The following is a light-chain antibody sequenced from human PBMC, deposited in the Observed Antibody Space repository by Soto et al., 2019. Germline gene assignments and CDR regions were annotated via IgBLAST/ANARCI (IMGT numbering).Light chain of an antibody. CDR1: SSDVGTYTL. J-gene: IGLJ1*01. Sequence: QSALTQPASVSGSPGQSITISCTGTSSDVGTYTLVSWYQQHPGKAPKLVIYEVNKRPAGVPKRFSGSKSGDTASLTISGLQAEDEADYYCSSYAGAITFYVFGTGTKLTVL. CDR2: EVN. CDR3: SSYAGAITFYV. V-gene: IGLV2-23*02.